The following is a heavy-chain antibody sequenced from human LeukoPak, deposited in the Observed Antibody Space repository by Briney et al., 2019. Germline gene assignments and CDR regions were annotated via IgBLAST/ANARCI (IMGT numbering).Heavy chain of an antibody. D-gene: IGHD3-22*01. V-gene: IGHV4-59*01. CDR3: ARGGDYDSSGRFDY. CDR1: GCSISSYY. J-gene: IGHJ4*02. CDR2: IYYSGST. Sequence: SETLCLSCTASGCSISSYYLSWIRQPPGKGLEWVGYIYYSGSTNYYPSLKGRVTISVDTSKNQFALKLSSVTAADTAVYYCARGGDYDSSGRFDYWGQGTLVTVSS.